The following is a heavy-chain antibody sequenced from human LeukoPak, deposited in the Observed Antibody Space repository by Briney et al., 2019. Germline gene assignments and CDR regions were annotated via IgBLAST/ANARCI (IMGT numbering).Heavy chain of an antibody. CDR1: GFTFSSCA. Sequence: PGGSLRLSCAASGFTFSSCAMSWVRQAPGKGLEWVSAISGSGGSTYYADSVKGRFTISRDNSKNTLYLQMNSLRAEDTAVYYCAKDPSIAARRPAVDYWGQGTLVTVSS. J-gene: IGHJ4*02. D-gene: IGHD6-6*01. CDR3: AKDPSIAARRPAVDY. CDR2: ISGSGGST. V-gene: IGHV3-23*01.